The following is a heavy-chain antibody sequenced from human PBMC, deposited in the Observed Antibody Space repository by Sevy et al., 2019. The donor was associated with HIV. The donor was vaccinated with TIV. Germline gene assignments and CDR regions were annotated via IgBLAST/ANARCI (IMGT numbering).Heavy chain of an antibody. Sequence: GGSLRLSCAASGFTFSSYAMHWVRQAPGKGLEWVAVISYDGSNKYYTDSVKGRFTISRDNSKYTRYLQMNSLRAEDTAVYYWARDGSGSYYAFRGYYFDYWGQGTLVTVSS. CDR1: GFTFSSYA. D-gene: IGHD3-10*01. J-gene: IGHJ4*02. CDR3: ARDGSGSYYAFRGYYFDY. CDR2: ISYDGSNK. V-gene: IGHV3-30-3*01.